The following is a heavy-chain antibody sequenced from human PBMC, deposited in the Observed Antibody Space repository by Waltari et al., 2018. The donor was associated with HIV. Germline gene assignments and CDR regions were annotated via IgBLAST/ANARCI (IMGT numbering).Heavy chain of an antibody. D-gene: IGHD2-2*01. J-gene: IGHJ6*02. CDR1: GYTFTSYA. CDR3: ARGGGMRCSSTSCPPRYYYYGMDV. V-gene: IGHV1-3*01. CDR2: INAGNGNT. Sequence: QVQLVQSGAEVKKPGASVKVSCKASGYTFTSYAMHWVRQAPGQRLEWMGWINAGNGNTKYSQKFQGRVTITRDTSASTAYMELSSLRSEDTAVYYCARGGGMRCSSTSCPPRYYYYGMDVWGQGTTVTVSS.